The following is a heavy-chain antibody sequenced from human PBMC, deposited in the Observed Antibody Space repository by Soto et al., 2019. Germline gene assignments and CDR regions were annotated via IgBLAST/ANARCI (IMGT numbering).Heavy chain of an antibody. CDR3: ARSVEGHFDY. D-gene: IGHD6-19*01. Sequence: EVQLVESGGDLVQRGGSRRLSCAALGFTFNIYSMNWVRQAPGKGLEWFSYITSDTKTIKYADSVKGRFTISRDNAKNSVYLQMNSLRDEDTAVYYCARSVEGHFDYWGQGTVVTVSS. CDR2: ITSDTKTI. J-gene: IGHJ4*02. CDR1: GFTFNIYS. V-gene: IGHV3-48*02.